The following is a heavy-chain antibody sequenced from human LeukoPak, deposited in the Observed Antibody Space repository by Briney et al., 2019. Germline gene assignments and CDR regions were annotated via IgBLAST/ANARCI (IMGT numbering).Heavy chain of an antibody. CDR3: ARKASPYYYGMDV. D-gene: IGHD2-21*01. CDR1: GYTFTSYY. J-gene: IGHJ6*02. Sequence: ASVKVSCKASGYTFTSYYRHRVRQAPGQGLEWVGIINPSGGSTSYAQKFQGRVTMTRNTSISTAYMELSSLRSEDTAVYYCARKASPYYYGMDVWGQGTTVTVSS. CDR2: INPSGGST. V-gene: IGHV1-46*01.